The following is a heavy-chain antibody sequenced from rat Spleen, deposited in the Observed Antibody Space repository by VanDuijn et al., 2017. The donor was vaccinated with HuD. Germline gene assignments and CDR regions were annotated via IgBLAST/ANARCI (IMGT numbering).Heavy chain of an antibody. CDR1: GFSLTSYN. CDR3: SRGIDYFDY. CDR2: IWSGGST. Sequence: QVQLKESGPGLVQPSQTLSLTCTVAGFSLTSYNVHWVRQPPGKGLEWMGTIWSGGSTDYNSALKSRLSISRDTSKSQVFLKMNSLQTDDTGTYYCSRGIDYFDYWGQGVMVTVSS. J-gene: IGHJ2*01. V-gene: IGHV2-30*01.